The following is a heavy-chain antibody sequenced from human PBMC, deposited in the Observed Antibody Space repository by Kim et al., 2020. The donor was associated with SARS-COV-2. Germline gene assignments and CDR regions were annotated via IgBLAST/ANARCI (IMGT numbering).Heavy chain of an antibody. J-gene: IGHJ5*02. CDR1: GFTFSSYW. CDR2: INSDGSST. Sequence: GGSLRLSCAASGFTFSSYWMHWVRQAPGKGLVWVSRINSDGSSTSYADSVKGRFTISRDNAKNTLYLQMNSLRAEDTAVYYCARDLCPTYYDYIWGSYRDLGWFDPWGQGTLVTVSS. CDR3: ARDLCPTYYDYIWGSYRDLGWFDP. V-gene: IGHV3-74*01. D-gene: IGHD3-16*02.